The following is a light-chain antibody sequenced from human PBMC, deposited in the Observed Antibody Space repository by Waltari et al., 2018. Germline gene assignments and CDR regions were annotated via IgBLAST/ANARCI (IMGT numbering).Light chain of an antibody. CDR2: EGN. CDR3: CSFAAGSILV. V-gene: IGLV2-23*01. J-gene: IGLJ3*02. Sequence: QSALTQPASVSGSPGPSITISCTGTSSDVGTYNLVSWYQHHPDKAPKLIIYEGNKRPSGVSNRFSGSKSGNTASLTISGLQAEDEADYYCCSFAAGSILVFGGGTKLTVL. CDR1: SSDVGTYNL.